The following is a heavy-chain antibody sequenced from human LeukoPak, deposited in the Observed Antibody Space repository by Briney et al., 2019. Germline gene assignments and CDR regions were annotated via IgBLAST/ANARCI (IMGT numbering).Heavy chain of an antibody. Sequence: SETLSLTCTVSGGSISSHYWSWIRQPPGKGLEWIGYIYYSGSTNYNPSLKSRVTISVDTSKNQFFLKLSSVTAADTAVYYCARERPYNWFDPWGQGTLVTVSS. CDR2: IYYSGST. V-gene: IGHV4-59*11. CDR3: ARERPYNWFDP. J-gene: IGHJ5*02. CDR1: GGSISSHY.